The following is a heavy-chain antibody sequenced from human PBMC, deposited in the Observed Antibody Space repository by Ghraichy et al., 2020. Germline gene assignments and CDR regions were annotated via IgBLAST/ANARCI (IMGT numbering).Heavy chain of an antibody. CDR1: GDSRISSGVA. CDR3: ARGRNNAFDI. Sequence: SQTLSLTCAISGDSRISSGVAWNWFRQSPSRGLEWLGRTYYRSKFYNEDAVSVRGRITIDRDTSKHQFSLHLNSVTPEDTAVYYCARGRNNAFDIWGQGTMV. V-gene: IGHV6-1*01. D-gene: IGHD1/OR15-1a*01. CDR2: TYYRSKFYN. J-gene: IGHJ3*02.